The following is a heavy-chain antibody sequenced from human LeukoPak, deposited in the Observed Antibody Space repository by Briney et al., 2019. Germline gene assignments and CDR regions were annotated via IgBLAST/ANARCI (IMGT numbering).Heavy chain of an antibody. CDR1: GFTFSSYS. CDR2: ISSSSSYI. J-gene: IGHJ3*02. CDR3: AKDRARIWFGELPNAFDI. Sequence: GGSLRLSCAASGFTFSSYSMNWVRQAPGKGLEWVSSISSSSSYIYYADSVKGRFTISRDNAKNSLYLQMNSLRAEDTAVYYCAKDRARIWFGELPNAFDIWGQGTMVTVSS. V-gene: IGHV3-21*01. D-gene: IGHD3-10*01.